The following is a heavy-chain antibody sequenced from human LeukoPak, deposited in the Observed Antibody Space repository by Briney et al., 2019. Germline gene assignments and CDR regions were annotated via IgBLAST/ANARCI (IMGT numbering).Heavy chain of an antibody. Sequence: PGGSLRLSCAASGFTFSTYAMSWVRQSPGKGLEWVSGISGSGNSAYYADSVKGRFTISRDNSKNMLYLQMNSLKTEDTAVYYCTTSHDYGDYYFDYWGQGTLVTVSS. V-gene: IGHV3-23*01. J-gene: IGHJ4*02. D-gene: IGHD4-17*01. CDR1: GFTFSTYA. CDR2: ISGSGNSA. CDR3: TTSHDYGDYYFDY.